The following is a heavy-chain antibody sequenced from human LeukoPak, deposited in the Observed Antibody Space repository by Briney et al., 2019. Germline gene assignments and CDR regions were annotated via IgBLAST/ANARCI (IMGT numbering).Heavy chain of an antibody. V-gene: IGHV3-66*01. CDR3: TRDSANYHFAY. Sequence: GGSLRLSCAASGFTVKDNFMSWVRQAPGKGLEWVSVLYSGGATYYAYSVKGRFTISRDNSKNIVFLQMNDLRTEDTAFYYCTRDSANYHFAYWGQGALVTVSS. CDR1: GFTVKDNF. CDR2: LYSGGAT. D-gene: IGHD4/OR15-4a*01. J-gene: IGHJ4*02.